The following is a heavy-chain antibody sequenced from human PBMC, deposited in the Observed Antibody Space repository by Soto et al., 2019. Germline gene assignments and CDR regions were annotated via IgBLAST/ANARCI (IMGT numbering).Heavy chain of an antibody. CDR3: ARGILRRPDYYGMDV. J-gene: IGHJ6*02. D-gene: IGHD2-15*01. CDR1: GGSISTRSSY. CDR2: IYYIGNT. V-gene: IGHV4-39*07. Sequence: SETLSLTCTVSGGSISTRSSYWGWIRQPPGKGLEWIGSIYYIGNTNYNPSLKSRVAISIDTSKTQFSLNLSSVTAADTAVYYCARGILRRPDYYGMDVWGQGTTVTVSS.